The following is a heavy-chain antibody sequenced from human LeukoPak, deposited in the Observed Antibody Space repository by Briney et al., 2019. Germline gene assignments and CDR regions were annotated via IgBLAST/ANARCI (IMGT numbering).Heavy chain of an antibody. CDR1: GGSISSSNW. D-gene: IGHD3-22*01. CDR2: IYHSGST. CDR3: ARVPSPAYYYDSSGYYEYYGSDY. Sequence: SETLSLTCAVSGGSISSSNWWSWVRQPPGKGLEWIGEIYHSGSTNYNPSLKSRVTISVDTSKNQFSLKLSSVTAADTAVYYCARVPSPAYYYDSSGYYEYYGSDYWGQGTLVTVSS. J-gene: IGHJ4*02. V-gene: IGHV4-4*02.